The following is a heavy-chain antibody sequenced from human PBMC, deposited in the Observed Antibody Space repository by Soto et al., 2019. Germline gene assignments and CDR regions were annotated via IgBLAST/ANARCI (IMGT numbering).Heavy chain of an antibody. D-gene: IGHD5-12*01. CDR1: GFTFSDYY. CDR2: ISSSGSTI. Sequence: PGGSLRLSCAASGFTFSDYYMSWIRQAPGKGLEWVSYISSSGSTIYYADSVKGRFTISRDNAKNSLYLQMNSLRAEDTAVYYCARATQWGYYYYMDVWGKGTKVTVSS. J-gene: IGHJ6*03. V-gene: IGHV3-11*01. CDR3: ARATQWGYYYYMDV.